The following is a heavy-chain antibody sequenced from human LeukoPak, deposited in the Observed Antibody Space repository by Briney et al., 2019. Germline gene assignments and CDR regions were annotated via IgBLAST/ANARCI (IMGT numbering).Heavy chain of an antibody. CDR3: ARECEGQDSNWFDP. Sequence: ASVKVSCKASGYTFTGYYIHWVRQAPGQGLEWMGWINPNSGGTNCAQKFQGRVTMTRDTSITTAYMELSSLRSDDTAVYYCARECEGQDSNWFDPWGQGTLVTVSS. CDR2: INPNSGGT. V-gene: IGHV1-2*02. CDR1: GYTFTGYY. J-gene: IGHJ5*02.